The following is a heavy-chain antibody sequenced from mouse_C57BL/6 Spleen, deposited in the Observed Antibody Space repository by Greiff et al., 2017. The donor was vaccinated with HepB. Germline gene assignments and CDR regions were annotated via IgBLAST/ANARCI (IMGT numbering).Heavy chain of an antibody. D-gene: IGHD1-1*01. CDR3: TGSWGYYGSKGY. CDR2: IDPETGGT. V-gene: IGHV1-15*01. Sequence: QVQLQQSGAELVRPGASVTLSCKASGYTFTDYEMHWVKQTPVHGLEWIGAIDPETGGTAYNQKFKGKAILTADKSSSTAYMELRSLTSEDSAVYYCTGSWGYYGSKGYWGQGTTLTVSS. CDR1: GYTFTDYE. J-gene: IGHJ2*01.